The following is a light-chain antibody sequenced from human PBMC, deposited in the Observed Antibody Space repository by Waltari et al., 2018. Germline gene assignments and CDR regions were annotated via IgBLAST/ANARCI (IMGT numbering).Light chain of an antibody. Sequence: QSVLTQPPSASGTPGQRVTISCSGSSSHIGRNTVNWYQQLPGTAPKLLIYSNNQRPSGVSDRFSGSKSGTSASLAISGLQSEDEADYYYAAWDDSLNGVVFGGGTKLTVL. V-gene: IGLV1-44*01. CDR2: SNN. CDR1: SSHIGRNT. CDR3: AAWDDSLNGVV. J-gene: IGLJ2*01.